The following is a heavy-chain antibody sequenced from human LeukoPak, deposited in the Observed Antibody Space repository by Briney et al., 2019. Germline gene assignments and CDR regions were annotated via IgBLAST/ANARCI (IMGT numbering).Heavy chain of an antibody. V-gene: IGHV4-39*07. CDR2: IYYSGST. CDR3: ARGYGSGSYYYAFDI. CDR1: GGSISSSSYY. J-gene: IGHJ3*02. Sequence: SETLSLTCTVSGGSISSSSYYWGWIRQPPGKGLEWIGSIYYSGSTYYNPSLKSRVTISVDTSKNQFSLKLSPVTAADTAVYYCARGYGSGSYYYAFDIWGQGTMVTVSS. D-gene: IGHD3-10*01.